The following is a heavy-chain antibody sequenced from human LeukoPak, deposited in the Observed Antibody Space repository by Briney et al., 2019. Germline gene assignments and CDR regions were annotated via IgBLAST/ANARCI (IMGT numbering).Heavy chain of an antibody. V-gene: IGHV3-21*01. CDR3: ARVVANDAFEI. CDR2: INNSSSYR. Sequence: GGSLRLSCTASGFTFSSYSMNWVRQAPGKGPEWVATINNSSSYRYYADSVKGRFTISRDNAKNSLYLQMNSLRAEDTAVYYLARVVANDAFEIWGQGTMVTVSS. J-gene: IGHJ3*02. CDR1: GFTFSSYS. D-gene: IGHD2-15*01.